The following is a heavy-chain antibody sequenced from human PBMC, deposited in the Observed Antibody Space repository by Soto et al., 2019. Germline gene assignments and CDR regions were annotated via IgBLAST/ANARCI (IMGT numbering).Heavy chain of an antibody. V-gene: IGHV4-4*02. Sequence: QVQLQESGPGLVKPSGTLSLTCTVSGVSVGSAFWWTWVRQPPGQGLEWIGEVHPGFGDNQTPSLNRRVTMSLDSSKNQSSLELRSVTAADTAVYYCARIPYGYYAIDVWGQGTTVTVSS. CDR3: ARIPYGYYAIDV. D-gene: IGHD4-17*01. CDR1: GVSVGSAFW. CDR2: VHPGFGD. J-gene: IGHJ6*02.